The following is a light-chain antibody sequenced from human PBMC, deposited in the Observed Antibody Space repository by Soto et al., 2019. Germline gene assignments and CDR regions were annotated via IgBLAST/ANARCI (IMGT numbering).Light chain of an antibody. J-gene: IGLJ1*01. CDR3: SSYTTAFFYV. CDR1: SSDIGAFNY. V-gene: IGLV2-14*01. CDR2: GVT. Sequence: QSALTQPASVSGSPGQSITISCTGSSSDIGAFNYVAWYQQHPGKAPKLIIHGVTNRPSGVSSRFSGSKSDYTASLTISGLQAEAEADYYCSSYTTAFFYVFGTVTKLTVL.